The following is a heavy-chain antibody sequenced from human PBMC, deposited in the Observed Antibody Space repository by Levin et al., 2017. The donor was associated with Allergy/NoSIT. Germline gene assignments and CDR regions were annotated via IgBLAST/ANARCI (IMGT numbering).Heavy chain of an antibody. CDR3: ARDNYYDTSIDY. V-gene: IGHV3-21*01. CDR1: GFTFSSYS. D-gene: IGHD3-22*01. J-gene: IGHJ4*02. Sequence: MTGGSLRLSCAASGFTFSSYSMNWVRQAPGKGLEWVSSISSSSSYIYYADSVKGRFTISRDNAKNSLYLQMNSLRAEDTAVYYCARDNYYDTSIDYWGQGTLVTVSS. CDR2: ISSSSSYI.